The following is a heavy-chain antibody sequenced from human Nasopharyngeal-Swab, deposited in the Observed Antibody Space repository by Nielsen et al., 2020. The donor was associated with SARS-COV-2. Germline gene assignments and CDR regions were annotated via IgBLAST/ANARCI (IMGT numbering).Heavy chain of an antibody. V-gene: IGHV1-69*10. D-gene: IGHD5-12*01. Sequence: SLKVSSKTSGDTFTNSAISWVRQAPGQGLEWMGGIVPALGLPNYAQKFRGRVTISADRSTTTSYLELSSLRSEDTAIYYCAREGEYGAYDAPDYWGQGTLVTVSS. J-gene: IGHJ4*02. CDR3: AREGEYGAYDAPDY. CDR1: GDTFTNSA. CDR2: IVPALGLP.